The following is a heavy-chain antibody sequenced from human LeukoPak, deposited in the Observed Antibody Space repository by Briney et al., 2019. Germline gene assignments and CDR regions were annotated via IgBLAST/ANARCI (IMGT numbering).Heavy chain of an antibody. CDR2: IYYSGST. CDR1: GGSISSYY. Sequence: SETLSLTCTVSGGSISSYYWSWIRQPPGKGLEWIGYIYYSGSTYYNPSLKSRVTISVDTSKNQFSLKLSSVTAADTAVYYCARVTYKTTRCFDYWGQGTLVTVSS. J-gene: IGHJ4*02. D-gene: IGHD1-14*01. CDR3: ARVTYKTTRCFDY. V-gene: IGHV4-59*08.